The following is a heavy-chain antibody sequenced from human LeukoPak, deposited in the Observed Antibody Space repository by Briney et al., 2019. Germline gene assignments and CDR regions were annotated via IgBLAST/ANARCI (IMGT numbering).Heavy chain of an antibody. CDR2: ISGSGGST. D-gene: IGHD5-18*01. V-gene: IGHV3-23*01. CDR3: AEDTAMDYYFDY. J-gene: IGHJ4*02. Sequence: GGSLRLSCAASGFTFSSYAMSWVRQAPGKGLEWVSAISGSGGSTYYADSVKGRFTISRDNSKNTLYLQMNSLRAEDTAVYYCAEDTAMDYYFDYWGQGTLVTVSS. CDR1: GFTFSSYA.